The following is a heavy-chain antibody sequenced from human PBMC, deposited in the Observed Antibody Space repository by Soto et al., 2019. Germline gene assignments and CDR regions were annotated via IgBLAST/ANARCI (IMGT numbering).Heavy chain of an antibody. J-gene: IGHJ4*01. CDR1: GDSVSSNSAG. CDR2: TYYRSKWYY. Sequence: SQTPSLTCAITGDSVSSNSAGWSWVRQSPSRGLEWLGRTYYRSKWYYEYAVSVRGRITINPDTSKKQYALQLNSVTPEDTAVYFCARGEQYSGRIFDYWGQGTLVTVSS. V-gene: IGHV6-1*01. CDR3: ARGEQYSGRIFDY. D-gene: IGHD1-26*01.